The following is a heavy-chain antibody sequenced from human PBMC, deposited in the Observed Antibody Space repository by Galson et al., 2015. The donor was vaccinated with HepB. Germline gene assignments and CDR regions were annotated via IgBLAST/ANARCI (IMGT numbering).Heavy chain of an antibody. CDR1: GFTFSSFG. D-gene: IGHD2-2*01. CDR2: IWYDGTNK. Sequence: SLRLSCAASGFTFSSFGIHWVRQAPGKGLEWVAVIWYDGTNKYYADSVKGRFTIFRDNSENTLYLQMNSLRAEDTAVYYCARGERHCSSTTCYGSTDYYYMDVWGKGTTVTVSS. V-gene: IGHV3-33*01. CDR3: ARGERHCSSTTCYGSTDYYYMDV. J-gene: IGHJ6*03.